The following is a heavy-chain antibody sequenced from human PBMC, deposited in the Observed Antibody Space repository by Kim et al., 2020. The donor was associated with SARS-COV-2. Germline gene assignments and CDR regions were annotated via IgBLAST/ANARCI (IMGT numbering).Heavy chain of an antibody. CDR1: GFTFNSYA. Sequence: GGSLRLSCAASGFTFNSYAMSWVRQAPGKGLEWVSGIRQSGGNTEYADSVKGRFSISRDNSKYTLYLQINRLRAEDTAVYYCAKVTSGSSGWFEYFQRWGQGTLVTVSS. V-gene: IGHV3-23*01. J-gene: IGHJ1*01. CDR3: AKVTSGSSGWFEYFQR. D-gene: IGHD6-19*01. CDR2: IRQSGGNT.